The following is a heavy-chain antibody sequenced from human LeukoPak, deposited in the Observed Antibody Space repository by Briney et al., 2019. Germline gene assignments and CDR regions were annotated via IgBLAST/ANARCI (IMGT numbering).Heavy chain of an antibody. CDR1: GFTFSSYV. J-gene: IGHJ5*02. CDR2: ISSSGDNT. V-gene: IGHV3-23*01. Sequence: PGGSLRLSCAVSGFTFSSYVMSWVRQAPGKGLEWVSLISSSGDNTKYADCVKGRFTISRDNSRNTLYLQMSSLRAEDTAVYYCAKFPALYTSGRFVGGWFDPWGQGTLVTVSS. CDR3: AKFPALYTSGRFVGGWFDP. D-gene: IGHD6-19*01.